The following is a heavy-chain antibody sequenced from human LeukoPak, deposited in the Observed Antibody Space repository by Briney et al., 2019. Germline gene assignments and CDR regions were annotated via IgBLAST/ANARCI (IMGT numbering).Heavy chain of an antibody. CDR2: INPNSGGT. D-gene: IGHD6-19*01. CDR3: ARDVTIAVRFDYCYYYMDV. Sequence: AASVKVSXKASGYTFTGYYMHWVRQAPGQGLEWMGRINPNSGGTNYAQKFQGRVTMTRDTSISTAYMELSRLRSDDTAVYYCARDVTIAVRFDYCYYYMDVWGKGTTVTVSS. J-gene: IGHJ6*03. V-gene: IGHV1-2*06. CDR1: GYTFTGYY.